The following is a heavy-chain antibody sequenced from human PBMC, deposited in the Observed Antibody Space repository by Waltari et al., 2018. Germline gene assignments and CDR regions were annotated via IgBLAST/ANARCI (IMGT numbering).Heavy chain of an antibody. CDR2: INPSGGST. V-gene: IGHV1-46*01. J-gene: IGHJ5*02. CDR3: ARGGVVVTATRWFDP. Sequence: QVQLVQSGAEVKKPGASVKVSCKASGYTFTSYYMHWVRQAPGQGLEWMGIINPSGGSTSYSQNLQGRVTMTRDTSTSTVYMELSSLRSEDTAVYYCARGGVVVTATRWFDPWGQGTLVTVSS. D-gene: IGHD2-21*02. CDR1: GYTFTSYY.